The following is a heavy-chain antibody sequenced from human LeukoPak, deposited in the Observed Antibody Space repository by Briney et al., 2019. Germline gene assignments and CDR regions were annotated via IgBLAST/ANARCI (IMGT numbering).Heavy chain of an antibody. D-gene: IGHD2-2*01. CDR3: ARAVICSSTSCYAGGGWFDP. CDR2: INPNSGGT. J-gene: IGHJ5*02. V-gene: IGHV1-2*02. Sequence: ASVKVSCKASGYTFTGYYMHWVRQAPGRGLEWMGWINPNSGGTNYAQKFQGRVTMTRDTSISTAYMELSRLRSDDTAVYYCARAVICSSTSCYAGGGWFDPWGQGTLVTVSS. CDR1: GYTFTGYY.